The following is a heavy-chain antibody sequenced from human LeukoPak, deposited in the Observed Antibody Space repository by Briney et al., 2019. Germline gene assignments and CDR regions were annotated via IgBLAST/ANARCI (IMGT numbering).Heavy chain of an antibody. Sequence: GSVKVSCKASGYTFTSYGISWVRQAPGQGLEWMGWISAYNGNTNYAQKLQGRVTMTTDTSTSTAYMELRSLRSDDTAVYYCARNRRSDSSGYQNRFDPWGQGTLVTVPS. V-gene: IGHV1-18*01. CDR3: ARNRRSDSSGYQNRFDP. CDR2: ISAYNGNT. J-gene: IGHJ5*02. D-gene: IGHD3-22*01. CDR1: GYTFTSYG.